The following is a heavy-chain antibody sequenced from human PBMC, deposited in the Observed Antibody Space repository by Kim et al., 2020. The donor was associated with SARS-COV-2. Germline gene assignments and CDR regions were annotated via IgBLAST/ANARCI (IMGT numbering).Heavy chain of an antibody. J-gene: IGHJ4*02. CDR2: IYYSGST. V-gene: IGHV4-39*01. CDR1: GGSISSSSYY. CDR3: AATGFLEWLPFDY. Sequence: SETLSLTCTVSGGSISSSSYYWGWIRQPPGKGLEWIGSIYYSGSTYYNPSLKSRVTISVDMSKNQFSLKLTSVTAADTAVYYCAATGFLEWLPFDYWGQGTLVTVSS. D-gene: IGHD3-3*01.